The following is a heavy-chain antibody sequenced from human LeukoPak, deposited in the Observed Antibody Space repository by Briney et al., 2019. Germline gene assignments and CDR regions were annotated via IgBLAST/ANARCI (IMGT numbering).Heavy chain of an antibody. CDR1: GGSFSGYY. V-gene: IGHV4-34*01. CDR3: ARPPRFGAAAGKNWFDP. CDR2: INHSGST. J-gene: IGHJ5*02. D-gene: IGHD6-13*01. Sequence: SETLSLTCAVYGGSFSGYYWSWIRQPPWKGLEWIGEINHSGSTNYNPSLKSRVTISVDTSKNQFSLKLSSVTAADTAVYYCARPPRFGAAAGKNWFDPWGQGTLVTVSS.